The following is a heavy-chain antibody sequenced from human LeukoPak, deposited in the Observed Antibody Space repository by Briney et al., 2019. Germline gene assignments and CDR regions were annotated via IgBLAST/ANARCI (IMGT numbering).Heavy chain of an antibody. CDR1: GFTFSSYS. CDR2: ISSSSSYI. D-gene: IGHD2-15*01. J-gene: IGHJ4*02. V-gene: IGHV3-21*01. CDR3: VTKLLPFDY. Sequence: GGSLRLSCAASGFTFSSYSMNWVRQAPGKGLEWVSSISSSSSYIYYADSVKGRFTISRDNAKNSLYLQMNSLGAEDTAVYYCVTKLLPFDYWGQGTLVTVSS.